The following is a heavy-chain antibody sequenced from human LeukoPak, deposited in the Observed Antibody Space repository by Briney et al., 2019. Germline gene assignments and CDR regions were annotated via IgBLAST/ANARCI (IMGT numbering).Heavy chain of an antibody. CDR3: ARDQVGATTGFDY. V-gene: IGHV4-39*07. D-gene: IGHD1-26*01. Sequence: SETLSLTCTVSGGSISSSSYYWGWIRQPPGKGLEWIGSIYYSGSTYYNPSLKSRVTISVDTSKNQFSLKLSSVTAADTAVYYCARDQVGATTGFDYWGQGTLVTVSS. J-gene: IGHJ4*02. CDR1: GGSISSSSYY. CDR2: IYYSGST.